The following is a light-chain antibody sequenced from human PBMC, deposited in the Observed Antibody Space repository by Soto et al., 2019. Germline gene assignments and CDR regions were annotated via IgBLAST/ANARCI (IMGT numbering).Light chain of an antibody. J-gene: IGLJ3*02. CDR1: SSDVGGYNY. Sequence: QSVLTQPASVSGSPGQSITISCTGTSSDVGGYNYVSWYQQHPGKAPKLMIYEVSNRPSGVSNRGSGSKSGNTASLTISGLQAEDEDDYYCSSYTSSSTWVFGGGTKVTVL. V-gene: IGLV2-14*01. CDR2: EVS. CDR3: SSYTSSSTWV.